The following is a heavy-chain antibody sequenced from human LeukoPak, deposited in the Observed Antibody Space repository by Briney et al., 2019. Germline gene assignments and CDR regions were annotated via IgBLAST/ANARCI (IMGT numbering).Heavy chain of an antibody. J-gene: IGHJ4*02. CDR1: GYTFSSHG. V-gene: IGHV1-18*01. CDR3: AREGIAAAGKYYFDY. CDR2: ISAYNGDT. Sequence: ASVKVSCKASGYTFSSHGNIWVRQAPGQGLEWMGWISAYNGDTNYAQKLQGRVTMTTDTSTSTAYMELRSLRSDDTAVYYCAREGIAAAGKYYFDYWGQGTLVTVSS. D-gene: IGHD6-13*01.